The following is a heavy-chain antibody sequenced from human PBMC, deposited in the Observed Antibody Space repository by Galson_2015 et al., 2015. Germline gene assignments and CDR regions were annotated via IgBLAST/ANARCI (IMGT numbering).Heavy chain of an antibody. J-gene: IGHJ5*02. D-gene: IGHD3-10*01. V-gene: IGHV3-48*01. CDR3: ARESLLWFGELLYENWFDP. CDR1: GFTFSSYS. CDR2: VSSSSSTI. Sequence: SLRLSCAASGFTFSSYSMNWVRQAPGKGLEWVSYVSSSSSTIYYADSVKGRFTISRDNAKNSLYLQMNSLRAEDTAVYYCARESLLWFGELLYENWFDPWGQGTLVTVSS.